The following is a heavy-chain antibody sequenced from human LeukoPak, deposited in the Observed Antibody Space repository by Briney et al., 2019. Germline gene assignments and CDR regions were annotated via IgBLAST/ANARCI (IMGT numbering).Heavy chain of an antibody. V-gene: IGHV4-59*12. CDR2: IYYSGST. J-gene: IGHJ4*02. D-gene: IGHD3-10*01. CDR3: AGDYYGSGSFDY. CDR1: GGSISSYY. Sequence: KTSETLSLTCTVSGGSISSYYWSWIRQPPGKGLEWIGYIYYSGSTNYNPSLKSRVTISVDTSKNQFSLKLSSVTAADTAVYYCAGDYYGSGSFDYWGQGNPGHRLL.